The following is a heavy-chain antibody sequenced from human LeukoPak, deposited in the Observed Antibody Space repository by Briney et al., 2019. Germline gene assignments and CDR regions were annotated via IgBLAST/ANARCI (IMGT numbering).Heavy chain of an antibody. CDR1: GVSISSYY. CDR2: MYTSGTT. J-gene: IGHJ5*02. CDR3: ARAPSSGSGCPNYFDP. Sequence: SEILSLTCTVSGVSISSYYWSWIRQPAGKGLEWLVRMYTSGTTHYNPSLKSRVTMSIDTSKNQFFLKLSSVTAADTAVYYCARAPSSGSGCPNYFDPWGQGTLVTVSS. V-gene: IGHV4-4*07. D-gene: IGHD1-26*01.